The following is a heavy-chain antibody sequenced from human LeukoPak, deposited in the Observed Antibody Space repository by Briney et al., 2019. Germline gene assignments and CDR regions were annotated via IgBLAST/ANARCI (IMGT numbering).Heavy chain of an antibody. CDR1: GFTFTSYW. D-gene: IGHD1-26*01. CDR3: ARESSVGAHKAFDY. CDR2: IKSDGSST. J-gene: IGHJ4*02. Sequence: QPGGSLRLSCAASGFTFTSYWMHWVRQAPGKGLVWVSRIKSDGSSTSYADSVKGRFTIPRDNAKNTLYMQMNSLKAEDTAVYYCARESSVGAHKAFDYWGQGTLVTVSS. V-gene: IGHV3-74*01.